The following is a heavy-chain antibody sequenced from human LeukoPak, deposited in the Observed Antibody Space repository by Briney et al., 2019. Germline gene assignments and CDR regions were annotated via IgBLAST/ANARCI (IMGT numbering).Heavy chain of an antibody. CDR2: MNPNSGNT. CDR3: ASGVYCSSTSCMDV. Sequence: GASVKVSCKASGYTFISYDINWVRQATGQGLEWMGWMNPNSGNTGYAQKFQGRVTITRNTSISTAYMELSSLRSEDTAVYYCASGVYCSSTSCMDVWGKGTTVTVSS. J-gene: IGHJ6*03. D-gene: IGHD2-2*01. V-gene: IGHV1-8*03. CDR1: GYTFISYD.